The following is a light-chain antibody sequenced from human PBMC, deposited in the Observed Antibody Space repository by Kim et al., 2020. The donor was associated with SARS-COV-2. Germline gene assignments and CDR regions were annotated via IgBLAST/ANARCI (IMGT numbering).Light chain of an antibody. CDR2: LEGSGNY. J-gene: IGLJ3*02. Sequence: ELTQPSSASASLGSSVKLTCTLSSGHSNYIIAWHQQQPGKAPRFLMKLEGSGNYKKGSGVPDRFSGSSFGADRYLTISNLQSEDDADYFCAAWDSITIWVFGGGTQLTVL. CDR1: SGHSNYI. V-gene: IGLV4-60*03. CDR3: AAWDSITIWV.